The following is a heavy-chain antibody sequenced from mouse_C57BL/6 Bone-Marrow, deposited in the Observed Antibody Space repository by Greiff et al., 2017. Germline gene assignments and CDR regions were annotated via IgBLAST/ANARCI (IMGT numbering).Heavy chain of an antibody. D-gene: IGHD1-1*01. CDR2: GPGLEWIG. CDR3: SEDSAVYYCVYYYGSSEEDY. CDR1: YTFSRRVH. J-gene: IGHJ2*01. Sequence: QVQLQQSGPELARPWASVKISCQAFYTFSRRVHFAIRATNYWLQWVKQRPGPGLEWIGAIYPGNGDTSYNQKFKGKATLTADKSSSTAYMQLSSLTSEDSAVYYCVYYYGSSEEDYWGQGTTLTVSS. V-gene: IGHV1-87*01.